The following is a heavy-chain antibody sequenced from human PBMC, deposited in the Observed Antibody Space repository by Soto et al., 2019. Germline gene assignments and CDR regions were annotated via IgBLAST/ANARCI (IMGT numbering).Heavy chain of an antibody. CDR3: ASCPAGYSSSWYVLDY. V-gene: IGHV1-8*01. Sequence: ASVKVSCKASGYTFTSYDINWVRQATGQGLEWMGWMNPNSGNTGYAQKFQGRVTMTTNTSTSTAYMELSSLRSEDTAVYYCASCPAGYSSSWYVLDYWGQGTLVTVSS. D-gene: IGHD6-13*01. CDR2: MNPNSGNT. CDR1: GYTFTSYD. J-gene: IGHJ4*02.